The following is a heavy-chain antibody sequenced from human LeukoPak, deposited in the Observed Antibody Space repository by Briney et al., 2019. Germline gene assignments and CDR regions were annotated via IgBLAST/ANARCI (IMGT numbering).Heavy chain of an antibody. V-gene: IGHV3-23*01. J-gene: IGHJ3*02. D-gene: IGHD6-19*01. CDR3: AKSGRSGWYPGWPFDI. CDR2: IRDSGAST. CDR1: GFTFLTYA. Sequence: GGSLRLSCAASGFTFLTYAMSWVRQAPGKGLQWVSVIRDSGASTYYADSVKGRFTISRDNSKNTLYLQMNSLRAEDTAVYYCAKSGRSGWYPGWPFDIWGQGTMVTVSS.